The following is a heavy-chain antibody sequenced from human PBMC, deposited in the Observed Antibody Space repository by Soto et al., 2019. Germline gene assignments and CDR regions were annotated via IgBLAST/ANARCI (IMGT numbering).Heavy chain of an antibody. CDR2: ISYDGSNK. CDR1: GFTFSSYG. Sequence: GGSLRLSCAASGFTFSSYGMHWVRQAPGKGLEWVAVISYDGSNKYYADSVKGRFTISRDNSKNTLYLQMNSLRAEDTAVYYCAKDRHSQWLVLVAWGQGTLVTVSS. D-gene: IGHD6-19*01. V-gene: IGHV3-30*18. J-gene: IGHJ5*02. CDR3: AKDRHSQWLVLVA.